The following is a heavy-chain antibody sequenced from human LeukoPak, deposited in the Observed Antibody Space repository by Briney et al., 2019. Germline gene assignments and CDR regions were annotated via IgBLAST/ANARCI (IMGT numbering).Heavy chain of an antibody. J-gene: IGHJ6*02. Sequence: PSETLSLTCTVSGGSISSYYWNWIRQPPGKGLEWIGYIYYSGSTNYNPSLKSRVTISVDTSKNQFSLKLSSVTAADTAVYYCARGGDFWSGYTPPYYYYYGMDVWGQGTTVTVSS. CDR3: ARGGDFWSGYTPPYYYYYGMDV. D-gene: IGHD3-3*01. CDR1: GGSISSYY. V-gene: IGHV4-59*12. CDR2: IYYSGST.